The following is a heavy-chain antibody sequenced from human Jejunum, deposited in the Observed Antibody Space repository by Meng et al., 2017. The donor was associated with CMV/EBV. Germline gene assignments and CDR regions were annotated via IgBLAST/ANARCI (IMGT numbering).Heavy chain of an antibody. J-gene: IGHJ4*02. CDR2: IHDTGRT. Sequence: QVLLEASGQGLVKPSQALSLTCSVSGGSIGSGDYYWSWIRQPPGKGLEWIGYIHDTGRTSHNPSLKSRVDISLGTSKNQFSLTLNSVTAEDTAVYFCARGSIFVSFDSWGQGTLVTVSS. D-gene: IGHD3-3*01. V-gene: IGHV4-30-4*08. CDR3: ARGSIFVSFDS. CDR1: GGSIGSGDYY.